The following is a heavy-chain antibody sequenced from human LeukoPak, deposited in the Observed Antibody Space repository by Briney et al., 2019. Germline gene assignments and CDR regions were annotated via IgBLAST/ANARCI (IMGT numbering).Heavy chain of an antibody. D-gene: IGHD3-10*01. CDR3: AREYGSGILPIDY. J-gene: IGHJ4*02. Sequence: PGRSLRLSCAVSGFTFRRHAMHWVRQAPGKGLEWVAVISYDGSNKYYADSVKGRFTISRDNAKNMLYLQMNSLRAEDTAVYYCAREYGSGILPIDYWGQGTLVTVSS. V-gene: IGHV3-30-3*01. CDR1: GFTFRRHA. CDR2: ISYDGSNK.